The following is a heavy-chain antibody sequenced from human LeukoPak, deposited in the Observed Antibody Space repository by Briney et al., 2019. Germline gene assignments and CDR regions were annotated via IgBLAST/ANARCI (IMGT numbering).Heavy chain of an antibody. Sequence: GGSLRLSCATSGFTFSNHAMHWVRHATGKGLEWVSAIGTAGDTFYPGSMKGRFTISRENAKNSLSLQMNSLRAEDTAVYYCVRQQTPHGNFDYWGQGTLVTVSS. V-gene: IGHV3-13*01. CDR1: GFTFSNHA. CDR2: IGTAGDT. CDR3: VRQQTPHGNFDY. D-gene: IGHD1-26*01. J-gene: IGHJ4*02.